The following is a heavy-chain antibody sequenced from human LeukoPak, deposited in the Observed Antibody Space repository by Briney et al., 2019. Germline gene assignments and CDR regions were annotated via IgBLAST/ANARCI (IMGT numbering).Heavy chain of an antibody. D-gene: IGHD1-26*01. V-gene: IGHV4-39*07. Sequence: SETLSLTCTVSGVSISSSSYYWGWIRQPPGKGLEWIGSIYYSGSTYYNPSLKSRVTISVDTSKNQFSLKLSSVTAADTAVYYCASEDRYSGSYGRDYWGQGTLVTVSS. CDR2: IYYSGST. CDR1: GVSISSSSYY. J-gene: IGHJ4*02. CDR3: ASEDRYSGSYGRDY.